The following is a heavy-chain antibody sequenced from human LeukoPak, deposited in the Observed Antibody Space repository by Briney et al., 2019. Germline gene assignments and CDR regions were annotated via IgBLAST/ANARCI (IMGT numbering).Heavy chain of an antibody. CDR3: AKSIKQVWYFDL. Sequence: GRSLRLSCAASGFTFSSYGMHWVRQAPGKGLEWVAVISYDGSNKYYVDSVKGRFTISRDNSKNTLYLQMNSLRAEDTAVYYCAKSIKQVWYFDLWGRGTLVTVSS. D-gene: IGHD3-3*02. J-gene: IGHJ2*01. CDR1: GFTFSSYG. CDR2: ISYDGSNK. V-gene: IGHV3-30*18.